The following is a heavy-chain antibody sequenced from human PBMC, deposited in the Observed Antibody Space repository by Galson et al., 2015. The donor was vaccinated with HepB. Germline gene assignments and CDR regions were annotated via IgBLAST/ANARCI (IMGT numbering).Heavy chain of an antibody. V-gene: IGHV3-21*01. CDR1: GFTFSSYS. Sequence: SLRLSCAASGFTFSSYSMNWVRQAPGKGLEWVSFISSSSSYIYYADSVKGRFTISRDNAKNSQYLQMNSLRAEDTAVYYCARDGVLSYDFWSGYYHDYWGQGTLVTVSS. CDR3: ARDGVLSYDFWSGYYHDY. CDR2: ISSSSSYI. J-gene: IGHJ4*02. D-gene: IGHD3-3*01.